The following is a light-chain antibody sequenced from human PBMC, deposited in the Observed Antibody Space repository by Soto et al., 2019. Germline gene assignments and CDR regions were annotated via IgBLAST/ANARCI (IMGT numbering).Light chain of an antibody. Sequence: EIVLTQSQGTLSSSPGERATLSCRASQSVRNNYLAWYQQKPGQPPRFLIYDVSTRAAGIPDRFSGSGSGTDFTLTISRLEPEDFAVYYCQQYGSTPLTFGGGTKVEIE. CDR2: DVS. CDR1: QSVRNNY. CDR3: QQYGSTPLT. V-gene: IGKV3-20*01. J-gene: IGKJ4*01.